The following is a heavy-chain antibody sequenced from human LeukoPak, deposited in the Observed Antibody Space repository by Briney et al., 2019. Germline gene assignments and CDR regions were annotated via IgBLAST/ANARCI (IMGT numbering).Heavy chain of an antibody. CDR3: ARGQGVVGATTRGYFGY. V-gene: IGHV3-23*01. Sequence: PGGSLRLSCAASGFTFHGYPMTWVRQAPGKGLEWVSTISGSGLSTYYADSVKGRFSISRDNSNQTLYLQMSSVRADDTAVYYCARGQGVVGATTRGYFGYWGQGALVTVS. J-gene: IGHJ4*02. D-gene: IGHD1-26*01. CDR2: ISGSGLST. CDR1: GFTFHGYP.